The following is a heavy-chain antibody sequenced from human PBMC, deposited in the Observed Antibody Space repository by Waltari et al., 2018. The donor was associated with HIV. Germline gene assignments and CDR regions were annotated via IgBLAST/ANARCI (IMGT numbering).Heavy chain of an antibody. Sequence: QVQLVQSGSELKKPGASVKVSCKASGYTFINYAMTWVRQAPGQGLEWVGCINTNTGNATYAQGFTGRFVFSLDTSVNTAYLQISSLKTEDTAVYYCARAREWELLYPIDYWGQGTLVTVS. CDR2: INTNTGNA. J-gene: IGHJ4*02. D-gene: IGHD1-26*01. CDR3: ARAREWELLYPIDY. CDR1: GYTFINYA. V-gene: IGHV7-4-1*02.